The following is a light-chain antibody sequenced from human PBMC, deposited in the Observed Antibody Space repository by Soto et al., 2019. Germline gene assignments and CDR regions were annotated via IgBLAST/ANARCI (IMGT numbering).Light chain of an antibody. Sequence: QSVLTQPPSVSGAPGQRVTISCTGSSYNIGAGYDVHWYQQLPGTAPKLLISGNSNRPSGVPDRFSGSKSVTTASLAITGLHAEDEADYYCQSYDSRLSGWVFGGGTQLTVL. CDR2: GNS. J-gene: IGLJ3*02. CDR3: QSYDSRLSGWV. CDR1: SYNIGAGYD. V-gene: IGLV1-40*01.